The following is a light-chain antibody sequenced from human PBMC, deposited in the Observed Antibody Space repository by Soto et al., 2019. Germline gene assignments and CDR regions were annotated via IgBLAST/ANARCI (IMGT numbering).Light chain of an antibody. V-gene: IGKV3-15*01. CDR3: QQYNNWPLT. J-gene: IGKJ4*01. CDR2: GAS. CDR1: QSVSSN. Sequence: EIVMTQSPATLSVSPGERATLSCRASQSVSSNLAWYQQKPGQAPRLLIYGASTRATGIPARVSGSGSGTEFTLTISSLQSEDFAVYYWQQYNNWPLTVGGGTKVEIK.